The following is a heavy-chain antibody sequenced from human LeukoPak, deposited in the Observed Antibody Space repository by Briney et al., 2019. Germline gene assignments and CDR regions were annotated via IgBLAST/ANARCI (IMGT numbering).Heavy chain of an antibody. CDR2: IYYSGST. CDR3: AGVGGGGGYCSSTSCHYGMDV. J-gene: IGHJ6*02. V-gene: IGHV4-59*01. Sequence: ASETLSLTCTVSGGSISSYYWSWIRQPPGKGLEWIGYIYYSGSTNYNPSLKSRVTISVDTSKNQFSLKLSSVTAADTAVYYCAGVGGGGGYCSSTSCHYGMDVWGQGTTVTVSS. CDR1: GGSISSYY. D-gene: IGHD2-2*01.